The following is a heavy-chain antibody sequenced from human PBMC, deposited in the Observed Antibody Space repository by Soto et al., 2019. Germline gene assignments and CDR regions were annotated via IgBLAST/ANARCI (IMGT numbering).Heavy chain of an antibody. CDR1: GFTFSSYS. CDR3: ARSSGGSGKLWNYYGMDV. Sequence: PGGSLRLSCAASGFTFSSYSMNWVRQAPGKGLEWVPSISSGSSYIYYADSVKGRFTIPRDNAKNSLYLQMNSLRAEDTAVYYCARSSGGSGKLWNYYGMDVWGQGTTVTVSS. V-gene: IGHV3-21*06. CDR2: ISSGSSYI. J-gene: IGHJ6*02. D-gene: IGHD3-10*01.